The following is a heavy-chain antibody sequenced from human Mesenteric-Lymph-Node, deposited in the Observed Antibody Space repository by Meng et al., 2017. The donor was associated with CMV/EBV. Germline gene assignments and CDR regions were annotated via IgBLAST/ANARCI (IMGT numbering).Heavy chain of an antibody. CDR3: ARSWVNGDYVFYFDY. CDR2: IYYSGST. J-gene: IGHJ4*02. Sequence: SETLSLTCTVSGGSISSYYWSWIRQPPGKGLEWIGYIYYSGSTNYNPSLKSRVTISVDTSKNQFSLKLSSVTAADTAMYYCARSWVNGDYVFYFDYWGQGTLVTVSS. D-gene: IGHD4-17*01. CDR1: GGSISSYY. V-gene: IGHV4-59*01.